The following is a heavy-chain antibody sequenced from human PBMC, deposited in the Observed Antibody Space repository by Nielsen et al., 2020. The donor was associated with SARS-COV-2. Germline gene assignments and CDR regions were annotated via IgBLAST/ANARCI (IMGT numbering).Heavy chain of an antibody. D-gene: IGHD3-3*01. V-gene: IGHV3-11*01. CDR3: ASILRSRGWFDP. Sequence: GESLKISCAASGFTFSDYYMSWIRQAPGKGLEWVSYISSSGGTIYYADSVKGRFTISRDNAKNSLYLQMNSLRAEDTAVYYCASILRSRGWFDPWGQGTLVTVSS. CDR1: GFTFSDYY. CDR2: ISSSGGTI. J-gene: IGHJ5*02.